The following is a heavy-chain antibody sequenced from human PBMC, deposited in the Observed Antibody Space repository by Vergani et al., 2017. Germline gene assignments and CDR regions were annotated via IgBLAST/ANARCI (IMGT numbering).Heavy chain of an antibody. CDR2: VFPGGSQT. CDR1: GYSFSNFW. CDR3: ATGGHGSGNGGALHV. Sequence: EMQLVQSGAEVRKPGESVKISCKGPGYSFSNFWIAWVRQMPGKGLEWMGIVFPGGSQTNMSPSFRGRVIMSIDDSRNTAFLEWHSLRASDTALYYCATGGHGSGNGGALHVWGQGTMVTVAS. D-gene: IGHD3-10*01. J-gene: IGHJ3*01. V-gene: IGHV5-51*01.